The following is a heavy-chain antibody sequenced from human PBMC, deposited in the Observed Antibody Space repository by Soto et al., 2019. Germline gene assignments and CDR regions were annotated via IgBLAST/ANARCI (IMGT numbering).Heavy chain of an antibody. CDR2: MNPNSGNT. Sequence: QVQLVQSGAEVKEPGASVKVSCKASGYTFTSYDINWVRQASGQGLEWMGWMNPNSGNTGYAQKFQGRVTMTRDTSISTAYMELSSLRSEDTAMYYCAQNPPNWGDFNYWGQGTLVTVSS. CDR1: GYTFTSYD. V-gene: IGHV1-8*02. CDR3: AQNPPNWGDFNY. J-gene: IGHJ4*02. D-gene: IGHD7-27*01.